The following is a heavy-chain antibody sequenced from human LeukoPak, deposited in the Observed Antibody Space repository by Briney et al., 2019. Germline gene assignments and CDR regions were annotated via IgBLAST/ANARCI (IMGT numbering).Heavy chain of an antibody. CDR2: FFYSGST. Sequence: SETLSLTCTVSGGSISNYYWSWIRQPPGKELEWIGYFFYSGSTNYNPSLKSRVTISIDTSKHQFSLKLSSVTAADTAMYYCARGGDTSSWYAWFDPWGQGTLVTVSS. CDR1: GGSISNYY. J-gene: IGHJ5*02. D-gene: IGHD6-13*01. V-gene: IGHV4-59*01. CDR3: ARGGDTSSWYAWFDP.